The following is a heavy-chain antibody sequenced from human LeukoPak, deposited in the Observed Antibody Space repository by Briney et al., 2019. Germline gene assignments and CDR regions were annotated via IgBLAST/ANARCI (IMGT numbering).Heavy chain of an antibody. CDR3: AGRRSSGWYAY. Sequence: GGSLRLSCATSGFTVSSNYMSWVRQAPGKGLEWVSVIYDSGTTYYADSVKGRFLIFRDTSKNTVDLQMNSLRVEDTAAYYCAGRRSSGWYAYWGQGTLVTVSS. CDR1: GFTVSSNY. CDR2: IYDSGTT. V-gene: IGHV3-53*01. J-gene: IGHJ4*02. D-gene: IGHD6-19*01.